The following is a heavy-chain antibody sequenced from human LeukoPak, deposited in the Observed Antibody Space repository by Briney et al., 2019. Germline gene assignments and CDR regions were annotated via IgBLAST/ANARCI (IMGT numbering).Heavy chain of an antibody. V-gene: IGHV4-59*08. CDR3: AKISQRGYSYGYYVFDI. J-gene: IGHJ3*02. CDR2: IYYSGST. Sequence: SETLSLTCTVSGGSISSYYWSWIRQPPGKGLEWIGYIYYSGSTNYNPSLRSRVTISVDTSKNQFSLKLSSVTAADTAVYYCAKISQRGYSYGYYVFDIWGQGTMVTVSS. D-gene: IGHD5-18*01. CDR1: GGSISSYY.